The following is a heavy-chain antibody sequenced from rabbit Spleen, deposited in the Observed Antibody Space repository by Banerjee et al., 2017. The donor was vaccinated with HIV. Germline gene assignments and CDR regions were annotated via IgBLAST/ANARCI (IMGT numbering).Heavy chain of an antibody. CDR2: IDPIFGIT. CDR3: ARVGNAAYAAYAFYYFDL. D-gene: IGHD6-1*01. J-gene: IGHJ4*01. Sequence: QEQLVESGGGLVKPEGSLKLSCKASGFDFSTYGVSWVRQAPGKGLEWSGYIDPIFGITNYANSVKGRFTISSDNAQNTVFLQMTSLTATVTASYFCARVGNAAYAAYAFYYFDLWGPGTLVTVS. V-gene: IGHV1S47*01. CDR1: GFDFSTYG.